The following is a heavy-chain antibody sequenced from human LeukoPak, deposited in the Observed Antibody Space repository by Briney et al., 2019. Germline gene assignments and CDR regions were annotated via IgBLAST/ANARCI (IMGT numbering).Heavy chain of an antibody. Sequence: SETLSLTCAVYGGSFSGYYWSWIRQPPGKGLEWIGEINHSGSTNYNPSLNSRVTMSVDMSNNQFSLILTSVTVADTAVYYCASKRFSSGWAYYFDYWGQGTLVTVSS. J-gene: IGHJ4*02. CDR3: ASKRFSSGWAYYFDY. CDR2: INHSGST. V-gene: IGHV4-34*01. CDR1: GGSFSGYY. D-gene: IGHD6-19*01.